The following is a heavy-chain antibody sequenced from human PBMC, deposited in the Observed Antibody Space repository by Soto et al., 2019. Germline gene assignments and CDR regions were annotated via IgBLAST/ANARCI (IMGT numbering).Heavy chain of an antibody. J-gene: IGHJ6*02. Sequence: SETLSLTCTVSGGSISSSSYYWGWIRQPPGKRLEWIGNVYYGGSTYYNKSLKSRVTISVETSKSQFSLKLSSVTAADTAVYYCSGGDYYHSSGYYFYYYTMDVWGQGTTVTVS. CDR2: VYYGGST. CDR1: GGSISSSSYY. V-gene: IGHV4-39*01. CDR3: SGGDYYHSSGYYFYYYTMDV. D-gene: IGHD3-22*01.